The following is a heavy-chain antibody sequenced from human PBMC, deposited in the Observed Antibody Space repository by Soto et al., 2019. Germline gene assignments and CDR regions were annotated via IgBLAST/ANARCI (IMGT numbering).Heavy chain of an antibody. CDR1: GYTFTGYY. V-gene: IGHV1-2*02. D-gene: IGHD2-15*01. J-gene: IGHJ6*02. Sequence: QVQLVQSGAEVKKPGASEKVSCKASGYTFTGYYMHWVRQAPGQGLEWMGWINPNSGGTNYAQKFQGRVTMTRDTSISTVYMELSRLRSDDTAVYYCARGMGYCSGGSCYYGMDVWGQGTTVTVSS. CDR2: INPNSGGT. CDR3: ARGMGYCSGGSCYYGMDV.